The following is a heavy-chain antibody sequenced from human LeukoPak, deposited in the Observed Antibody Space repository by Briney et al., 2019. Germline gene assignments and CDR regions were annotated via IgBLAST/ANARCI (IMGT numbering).Heavy chain of an antibody. CDR3: ARYLPFDY. CDR2: ISGSGGST. Sequence: GGSLRLSCVASGFIFSDFWMSWVRQAPGKGLEWVSAISGSGGSTYYADSVKGRFTISRDNSKNTLYLQMNSLRAEDTAVYYCARYLPFDYWGQGTLVTVSS. D-gene: IGHD3-9*01. J-gene: IGHJ4*02. V-gene: IGHV3-23*01. CDR1: GFIFSDFW.